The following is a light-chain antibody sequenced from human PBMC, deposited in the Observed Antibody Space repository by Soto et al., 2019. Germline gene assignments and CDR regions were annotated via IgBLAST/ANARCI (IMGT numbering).Light chain of an antibody. V-gene: IGKV1-39*01. CDR3: QQSRGFT. J-gene: IGKJ3*01. CDR1: QSISSY. CDR2: AAS. Sequence: DIQMTQSPSSLSASVGDRVTITCRASQSISSYLNWYQQKPGKAPKLLIYAASSLQSGVPSRFSGSGSGTDFTLTISSLQPEDFATYYCQQSRGFTFGPGTKVDIK.